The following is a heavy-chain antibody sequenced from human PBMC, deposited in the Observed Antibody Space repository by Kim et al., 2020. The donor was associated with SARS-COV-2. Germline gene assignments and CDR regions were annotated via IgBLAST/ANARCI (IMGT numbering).Heavy chain of an antibody. CDR1: GFTFSSYG. CDR2: ISYDGSNK. D-gene: IGHD3-22*01. CDR3: AKVGGAMLVVA. J-gene: IGHJ4*02. V-gene: IGHV3-30*18. Sequence: GGSLRLSCAASGFTFSSYGMHWVRQAPGKGLEWVAVISYDGSNKYYADSVKGRFTISRDNSKNTLYLQMNSLRAEDTAVYYCAKVGGAMLVVAWGQGTLVTVSS.